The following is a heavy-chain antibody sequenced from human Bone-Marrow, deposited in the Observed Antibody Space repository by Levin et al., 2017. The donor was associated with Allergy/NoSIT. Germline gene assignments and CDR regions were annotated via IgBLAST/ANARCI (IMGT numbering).Heavy chain of an antibody. J-gene: IGHJ4*02. Sequence: GESLKISCTTSGFIFGDYDMSWVRQTPGKGLEWIGFIRAESHGGTTQYAASVRGRFTISRDDAKSVAYLQMNSLKTEDTAVYFCTRVPTTWLEYFDYWGQGTLVTVSS. CDR2: IRAESHGGTT. D-gene: IGHD6-19*01. CDR3: TRVPTTWLEYFDY. V-gene: IGHV3-49*04. CDR1: GFIFGDYD.